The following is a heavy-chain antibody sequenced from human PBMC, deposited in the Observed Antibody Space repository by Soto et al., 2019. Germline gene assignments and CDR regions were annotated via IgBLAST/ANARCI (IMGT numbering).Heavy chain of an antibody. CDR3: ARHDLWNYYYGMDV. CDR2: IYYNGGT. V-gene: IGHV4-38-2*01. CDR1: GYSISSGYY. Sequence: SETLSLTCAVSGYSISSGYYWGWIRQPPGQGLEWIGTIYYNGGTYYNPSVKSRVTISVDTSKNQFSLKLSSVTAADTAVYYCARHDLWNYYYGMDVWGQGTTVTVSS. J-gene: IGHJ6*02. D-gene: IGHD1-1*01.